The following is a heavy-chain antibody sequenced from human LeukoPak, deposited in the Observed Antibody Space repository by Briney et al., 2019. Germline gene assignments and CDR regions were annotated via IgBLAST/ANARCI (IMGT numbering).Heavy chain of an antibody. Sequence: SETLSLTCAVYGGSFSGYYWSWIRQPPGKGLEWIGEINHSGSTNYNPSLKSRVTKSVDTSKNQFSLKLSSVTAADTAVYYCARVRILTGYSKQEYFRHWGQGTLVTVSS. V-gene: IGHV4-34*01. CDR3: ARVRILTGYSKQEYFRH. J-gene: IGHJ1*01. CDR2: INHSGST. CDR1: GGSFSGYY. D-gene: IGHD3-9*01.